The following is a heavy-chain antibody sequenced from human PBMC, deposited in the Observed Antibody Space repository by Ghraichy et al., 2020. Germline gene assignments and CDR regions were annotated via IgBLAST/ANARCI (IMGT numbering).Heavy chain of an antibody. J-gene: IGHJ4*02. D-gene: IGHD3-10*01. Sequence: GGSLRLSCAASGFTFSSYSMNWVRQAPGKGLEWVSYISSSSSTIYYADSVKGRFTISRDNAKNSLYLQMNSLRAEDTAVYYCARDGSGSLNDYWGQGTLVTVSS. CDR2: ISSSSSTI. V-gene: IGHV3-48*01. CDR3: ARDGSGSLNDY. CDR1: GFTFSSYS.